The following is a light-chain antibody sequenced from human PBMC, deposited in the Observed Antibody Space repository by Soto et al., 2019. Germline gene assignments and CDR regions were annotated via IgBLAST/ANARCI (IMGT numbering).Light chain of an antibody. Sequence: QSALTQPASVSGSPGQSITISCTGTSSDVGGYNYVSWYQQHPGKAPKLMIYDVSNRPSGVSNRFSGSKSGNTASLTISGLQAEDEAAYYCGSYTSSSTNVFGTGTKVTVL. V-gene: IGLV2-14*01. CDR1: SSDVGGYNY. CDR3: GSYTSSSTNV. CDR2: DVS. J-gene: IGLJ1*01.